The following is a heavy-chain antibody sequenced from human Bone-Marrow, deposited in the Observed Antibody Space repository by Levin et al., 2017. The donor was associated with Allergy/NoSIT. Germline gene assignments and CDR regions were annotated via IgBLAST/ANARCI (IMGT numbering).Heavy chain of an antibody. CDR3: ARTPRRGGFDS. V-gene: IGHV4-59*01. J-gene: IGHJ4*02. Sequence: SQTLSLTCTVSGGSINNYYWSWIRQPPGEGLEWIGYIYYSGSTSYNPSLKSRVTISADTSKNHLSLSLSSVIAADSAVYYCARTPRRGGFDSWGQGALITVSS. D-gene: IGHD2-15*01. CDR2: IYYSGST. CDR1: GGSINNYY.